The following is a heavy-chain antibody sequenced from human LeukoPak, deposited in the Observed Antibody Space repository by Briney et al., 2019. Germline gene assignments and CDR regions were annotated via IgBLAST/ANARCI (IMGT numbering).Heavy chain of an antibody. V-gene: IGHV4-39*01. D-gene: IGHD2-2*01. CDR2: IYYSGST. J-gene: IGHJ4*02. Sequence: SETLSLTCTVSGGAITSNTNYWDWIRQPPGRGLEWIGSIYYSGSTYYSPSLKSRVTMSVDTSKNQFSLKLTSVNAADTAVYYCARRAVVPAAKSVFDYWGQGTLVTVSS. CDR3: ARRAVVPAAKSVFDY. CDR1: GGAITSNTNY.